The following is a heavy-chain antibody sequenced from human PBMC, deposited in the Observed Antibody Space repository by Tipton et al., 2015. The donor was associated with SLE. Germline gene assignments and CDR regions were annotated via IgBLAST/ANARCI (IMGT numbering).Heavy chain of an antibody. J-gene: IGHJ4*02. V-gene: IGHV5-51*03. D-gene: IGHD2/OR15-2a*01. CDR2: IYPGDSDT. Sequence: VQLVQSGTEVEKPGESLKISCKASGYNFNIYWIGWVRQMPGKGLEWMGIIYPGDSDTTYSPSFQGQVTISADKSIRTAYLQWSSLEASDTAMYYCARLSRGAYYLDYWGQGTLVTVSS. CDR3: ARLSRGAYYLDY. CDR1: GYNFNIYW.